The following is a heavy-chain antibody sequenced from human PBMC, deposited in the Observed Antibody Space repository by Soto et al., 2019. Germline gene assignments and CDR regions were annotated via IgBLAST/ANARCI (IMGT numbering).Heavy chain of an antibody. D-gene: IGHD4-17*01. V-gene: IGHV3-23*01. CDR3: ATWHLREHAYDI. CDR2: ISVSVGST. J-gene: IGHJ3*02. Sequence: EVQLLQSGGGLVQPGGSLTLSCGVSGFPFAPSTMSWVRQAPGKGLEWVSTISVSVGSTYSADSVQGRFTVSSDISDNTLFLRMTSLTADDTAVYFCATWHLREHAYDIWGQGTAVTVSS. CDR1: GFPFAPST.